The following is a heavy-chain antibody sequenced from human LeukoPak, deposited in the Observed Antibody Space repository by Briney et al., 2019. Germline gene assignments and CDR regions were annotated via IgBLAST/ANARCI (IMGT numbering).Heavy chain of an antibody. D-gene: IGHD2-15*01. CDR2: IKEDGSEK. J-gene: IGHJ4*02. V-gene: IGHV3-7*01. CDR3: ARDRVAPFDY. Sequence: HPWGSLRLSCAASGFTFSRHWMSWVRQAPGKGLEWVANIKEDGSEKYCVDSVKGRFTISRDNAKNSLHLQMNSLRAEDTAVYYCARDRVAPFDYWGQGTLVTVSS. CDR1: GFTFSRHW.